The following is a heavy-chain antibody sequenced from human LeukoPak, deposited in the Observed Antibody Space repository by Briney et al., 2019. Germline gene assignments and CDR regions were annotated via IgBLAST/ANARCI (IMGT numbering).Heavy chain of an antibody. CDR1: GGSFSGYY. CDR3: ARGRLTFDY. V-gene: IGHV4-34*01. Sequence: SETLSLTCAVYGGSFSGYYGSWIRQPPGKGLEWIGEINHSGSTNYNPSLKSRVTISVDTSKNQFSLKLSSVTAADTAVYYCARGRLTFDYWGQGTLVTVSS. J-gene: IGHJ4*02. CDR2: INHSGST.